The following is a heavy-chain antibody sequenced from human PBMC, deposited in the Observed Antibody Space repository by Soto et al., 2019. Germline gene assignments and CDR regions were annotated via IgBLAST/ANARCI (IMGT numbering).Heavy chain of an antibody. D-gene: IGHD2-2*01. J-gene: IGHJ3*02. CDR2: IYWNDDK. CDR3: AHSRPGYCGSTSCTDAFDI. CDR1: GFSLSTSGVG. Sequence: QITLKESGPTLVKPTQTLTLTCTFSGFSLSTSGVGVGWIRQPPGKALEWLALIYWNDDKRYSPSLKSRLTITKDTSKNQVVLTMTNVDPVDTTTYYCAHSRPGYCGSTSCTDAFDIWGQGTMVTVSS. V-gene: IGHV2-5*01.